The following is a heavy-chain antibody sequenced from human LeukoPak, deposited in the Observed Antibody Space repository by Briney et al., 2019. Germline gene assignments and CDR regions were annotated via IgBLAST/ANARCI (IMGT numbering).Heavy chain of an antibody. CDR2: ILSDGSIQ. V-gene: IGHV3-30*04. D-gene: IGHD1-26*01. Sequence: GGSLRLSCAASGFTFGTYAMHWVRQAPGKGLEWVAVILSDGSIQNSADSVRGRFIISRDNSKNTLFLQMNRLRTEDTAVYYCARGAILGGFNLIDDWGQGTLVTVSS. CDR1: GFTFGTYA. J-gene: IGHJ4*02. CDR3: ARGAILGGFNLIDD.